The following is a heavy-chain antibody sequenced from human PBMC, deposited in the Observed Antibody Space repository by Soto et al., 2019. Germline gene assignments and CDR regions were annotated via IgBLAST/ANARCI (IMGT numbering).Heavy chain of an antibody. V-gene: IGHV3-74*03. J-gene: IGHJ3*02. CDR1: GFTFTSPW. CDR3: ARPKTKVYSAFDT. Sequence: EVQLVESGGGLVQPGGSLRLSCAASGFTFTSPWLHWVRQAPGEGLVWVSRMSPDGSDTKFADSVKGRFTISRDNAKSTLYLDMNSLRAEDTGVYYCARPKTKVYSAFDTWGQGTMVTVSS. D-gene: IGHD6-6*01. CDR2: MSPDGSDT.